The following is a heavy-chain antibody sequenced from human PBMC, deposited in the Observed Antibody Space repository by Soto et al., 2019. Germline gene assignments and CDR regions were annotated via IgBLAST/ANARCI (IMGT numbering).Heavy chain of an antibody. V-gene: IGHV4-34*01. J-gene: IGHJ4*02. Sequence: SETLSLTCAVYGGSFSGYYWSWIRQPPGKGLEWIGEINHSGSTNYNPSLKSRVTISVDTSKNQFSLKLSSVTAADTAVYYCARESEDLTSNFDYWGQGTLVTVSS. CDR1: GGSFSGYY. CDR2: INHSGST. CDR3: ARESEDLTSNFDY.